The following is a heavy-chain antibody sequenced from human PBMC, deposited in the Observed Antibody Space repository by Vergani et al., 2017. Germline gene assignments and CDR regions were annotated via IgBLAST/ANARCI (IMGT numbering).Heavy chain of an antibody. CDR1: GFTFNHYA. CDR3: AKDVFGEPYFDY. CDR2: ISGSGGST. J-gene: IGHJ4*02. V-gene: IGHV3-23*01. Sequence: EVQLLESGGDLVQPGGSLRLSCAASGFTFNHYAMNWVRQAPGKGLEWVSGISGSGGSTYYAGSVKGRFTISRDSSKNTLYLQMNSLSAGDTAVYYCAKDVFGEPYFDYWGQGTLVTVSS. D-gene: IGHD3-10*02.